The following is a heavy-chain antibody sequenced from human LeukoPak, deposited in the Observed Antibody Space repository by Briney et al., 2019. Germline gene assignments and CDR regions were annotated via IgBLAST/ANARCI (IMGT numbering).Heavy chain of an antibody. CDR2: ISGSSGYT. CDR3: AKANYSSGWDY. CDR1: GFTFSSYA. Sequence: GGSLRLSYAASGFTFSSYAMSWVRQVPGKGLEWVSSISGSSGYTYYADSVKGRLTISRDKSKNTLYLQMNSLRAEDTALYYCAKANYSSGWDYWGQGTLVTVSS. J-gene: IGHJ4*02. D-gene: IGHD6-19*01. V-gene: IGHV3-23*01.